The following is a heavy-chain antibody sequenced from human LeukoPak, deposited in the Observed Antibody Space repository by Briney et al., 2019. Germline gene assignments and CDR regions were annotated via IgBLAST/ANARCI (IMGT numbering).Heavy chain of an antibody. Sequence: ASVKISCKASGYTFSGYYMHWVRQAPGQGLEWMGWINPNSGGTSYAQKFQGRVTVTRDTSISTAYMELSRLRSDDTAVYYCARPAYSSSWYVPYGMDVWGQGTTVTVSS. CDR2: INPNSGGT. CDR3: ARPAYSSSWYVPYGMDV. D-gene: IGHD6-13*01. J-gene: IGHJ6*02. V-gene: IGHV1-2*02. CDR1: GYTFSGYY.